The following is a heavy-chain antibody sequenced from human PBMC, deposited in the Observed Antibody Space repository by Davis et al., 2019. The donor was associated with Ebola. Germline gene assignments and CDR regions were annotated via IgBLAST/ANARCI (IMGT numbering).Heavy chain of an antibody. V-gene: IGHV1-8*01. CDR3: ASSSSSSAYYYYGMDV. CDR1: GYTFTNYD. Sequence: AASVKVSCKTSGYTFTNYDINWVRQATGQGLEWMGWLNPNSGNTDSTHKFQGRLTMTKNISIGTAYMELSTLTSEDTAVYYCASSSSSSAYYYYGMDVWGQGTTVTVSS. J-gene: IGHJ6*02. CDR2: LNPNSGNT. D-gene: IGHD6-6*01.